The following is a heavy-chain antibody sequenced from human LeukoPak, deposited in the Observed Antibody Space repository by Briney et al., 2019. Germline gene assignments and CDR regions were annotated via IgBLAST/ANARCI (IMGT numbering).Heavy chain of an antibody. V-gene: IGHV4-59*01. CDR1: GGSITSYY. J-gene: IGHJ4*02. CDR3: ARDRSAAGTRYYFDS. CDR2: IYYSGST. D-gene: IGHD6-13*01. Sequence: SETLSLTCTVSGGSITSYYWSWIRQPPGKGLEWIGYIYYSGSTNYNPSLKSRVTISVDTSKNQFSLKLSSVTAADTAVYYCARDRSAAGTRYYFDSWGQGTLVTVSS.